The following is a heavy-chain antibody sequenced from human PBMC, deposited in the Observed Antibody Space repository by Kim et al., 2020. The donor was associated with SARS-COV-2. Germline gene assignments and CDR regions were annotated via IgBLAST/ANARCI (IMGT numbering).Heavy chain of an antibody. Sequence: GGSLRLSCAASGFTFSSYEMNWVRQAPGKGLEWVSYISSSGSTIYYADSVKGRFTISRDKAKNSLYLQMNSLRVEDTAVYYCARGFGYCDGGSCYSFVGYWGQGTLVTVSS. CDR2: ISSSGSTI. V-gene: IGHV3-48*03. CDR1: GFTFSSYE. D-gene: IGHD2-15*01. J-gene: IGHJ4*02. CDR3: ARGFGYCDGGSCYSFVGY.